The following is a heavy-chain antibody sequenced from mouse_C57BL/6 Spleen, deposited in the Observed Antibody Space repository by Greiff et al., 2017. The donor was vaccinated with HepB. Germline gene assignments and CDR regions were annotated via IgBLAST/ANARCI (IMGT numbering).Heavy chain of an antibody. CDR3: AREGMIRTTLDY. CDR2: IYPSDSET. CDR1: GYTFTSYW. D-gene: IGHD2-4*01. V-gene: IGHV1-61*01. Sequence: QVQLQQSGAELVRPGSSVKLSCKASGYTFTSYWMDWVKQRPGQGLEWIGNIYPSDSETHYNQKFKDKATLTVDKSSSTAYMQLSSLTSEDSAVYYCAREGMIRTTLDYWGQGTTLTVSS. J-gene: IGHJ2*01.